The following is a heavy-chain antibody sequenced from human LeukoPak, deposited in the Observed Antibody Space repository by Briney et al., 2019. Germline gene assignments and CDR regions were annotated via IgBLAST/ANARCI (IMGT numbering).Heavy chain of an antibody. D-gene: IGHD4-17*01. Sequence: SETLSLTCSVSGSSFNTYYWSWIRQPAGKGLEWIGRIHTSGSADYSPSLQSRVTISVAMSKKELHLKLTSVTAADTAVYYCARDIVYLIDEDYGWGQGILVTVSS. V-gene: IGHV4-4*07. CDR3: ARDIVYLIDEDYG. CDR1: GSSFNTYY. CDR2: IHTSGSA. J-gene: IGHJ4*02.